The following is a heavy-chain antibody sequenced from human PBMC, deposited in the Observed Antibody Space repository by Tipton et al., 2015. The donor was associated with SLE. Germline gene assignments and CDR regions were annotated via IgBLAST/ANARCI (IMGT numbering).Heavy chain of an antibody. V-gene: IGHV4-39*07. Sequence: LRLSCTVSGDSISSSSYYWGWIRQPPGKGLEWIGSLYYGGTTYYNPSLKSRVTISVGTSKNQSSLKLNSVTAADTAVYYCASYCSGGRCYSDYWGQGTLVTVSS. D-gene: IGHD2-15*01. CDR2: LYYGGTT. J-gene: IGHJ4*02. CDR1: GDSISSSSYY. CDR3: ASYCSGGRCYSDY.